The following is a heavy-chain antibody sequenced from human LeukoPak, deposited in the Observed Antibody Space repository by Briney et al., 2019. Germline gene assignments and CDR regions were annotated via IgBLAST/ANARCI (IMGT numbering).Heavy chain of an antibody. CDR1: GGSFSGYY. Sequence: SETLSLTCAVYGGSFSGYYWSWIRQPPGKGPEWIGEINHSGSTNYNPSLKSRVTISVDTSKNQFSLKLSSVTAADTAVYYCARGWPPLLGHEGYFDYWGQGTLVTVSS. J-gene: IGHJ4*02. V-gene: IGHV4-34*01. D-gene: IGHD3-16*01. CDR3: ARGWPPLLGHEGYFDY. CDR2: INHSGST.